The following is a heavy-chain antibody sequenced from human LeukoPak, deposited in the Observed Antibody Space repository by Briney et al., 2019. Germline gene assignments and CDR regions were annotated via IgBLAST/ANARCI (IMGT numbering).Heavy chain of an antibody. Sequence: PSETLSLTCTVSGGSISSSTYYWGWIRQPLGKGLEWIGSIYYSGSTYYNPSLKSRVTISVDTSKNQFSLKLNSVTAADTAAYYCATPYSGGYHGLDIWGQGTMVTVSS. D-gene: IGHD1-26*01. CDR1: GGSISSSTYY. CDR2: IYYSGST. J-gene: IGHJ3*02. V-gene: IGHV4-39*01. CDR3: ATPYSGGYHGLDI.